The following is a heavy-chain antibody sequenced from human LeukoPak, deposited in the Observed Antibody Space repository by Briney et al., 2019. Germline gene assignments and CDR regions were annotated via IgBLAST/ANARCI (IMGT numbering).Heavy chain of an antibody. D-gene: IGHD1-1*01. V-gene: IGHV4-34*01. CDR2: INHKGST. CDR1: GGSFSGYY. CDR3: ARGTGTAGFWDYYYGMDV. Sequence: SETLSLTCAVYGGSFSGYYWSWIRQPPGKGLEWIGEINHKGSTNYNPSLKSRVTISVDTSKNQFSLKLSSVPAADTAVYYCARGTGTAGFWDYYYGMDVWGQGTTVTVSS. J-gene: IGHJ6*02.